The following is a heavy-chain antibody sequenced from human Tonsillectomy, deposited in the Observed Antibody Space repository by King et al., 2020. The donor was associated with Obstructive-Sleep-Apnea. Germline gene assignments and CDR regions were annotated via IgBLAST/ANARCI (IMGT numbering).Heavy chain of an antibody. CDR1: GFSLHTTGMG. Sequence: TLKESGPTLVKPTQTLTLTCTFSGFSLHTTGMGVGWIRQPPGKALEWLALIYWNDNQRFNPSLQSRLSIAKDTSKNQVVLTLTNMDPVDTATYYCVHTPSHIAAVGYSTYDWGQGILVTVSS. J-gene: IGHJ4*02. CDR2: IYWNDNQ. CDR3: VHTPSHIAAVGYSTYD. D-gene: IGHD6-13*01. V-gene: IGHV2-5*01.